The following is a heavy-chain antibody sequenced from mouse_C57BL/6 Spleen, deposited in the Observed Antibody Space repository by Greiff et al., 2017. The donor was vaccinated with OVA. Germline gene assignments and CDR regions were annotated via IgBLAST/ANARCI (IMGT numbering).Heavy chain of an antibody. CDR2: IDPSDSET. D-gene: IGHD2-5*01. V-gene: IGHV1-52*01. Sequence: QVQLQQPGAELVRPGSSVKLSCKASGYTFTSYWMHWVKQRPRQGLEWIGNIDPSDSETHYNQKFKDKATLTVDKSSSTAYMQLSSLTSEDSAVYYCARPAYYSNYDWYFDVWGTGTTVTVSS. CDR1: GYTFTSYW. CDR3: ARPAYYSNYDWYFDV. J-gene: IGHJ1*03.